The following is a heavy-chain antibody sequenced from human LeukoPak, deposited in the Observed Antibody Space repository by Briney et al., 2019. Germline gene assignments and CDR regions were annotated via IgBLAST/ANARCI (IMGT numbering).Heavy chain of an antibody. J-gene: IGHJ4*02. CDR2: IYHSGST. CDR1: GGSISSYY. D-gene: IGHD3-16*02. V-gene: IGHV4-38-2*02. CDR3: ARGQRLRLGELSLSRNNEDY. Sequence: SETLSLTCTVSGGSISSYYWGWIRQPPGKGLEWIGSIYHSGSTYYNPSLKSRVTISVDTSKNQFSLKLSSVTAADTAVYYCARGQRLRLGELSLSRNNEDYWGQGTLVTVSS.